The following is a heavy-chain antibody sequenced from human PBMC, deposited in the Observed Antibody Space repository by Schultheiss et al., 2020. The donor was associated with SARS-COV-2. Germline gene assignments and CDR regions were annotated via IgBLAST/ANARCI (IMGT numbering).Heavy chain of an antibody. Sequence: SETLSLTCTVSGGSVSSGSYYWSWIRQPPGKGLEWIGEINHSGSTNYNPSLKSRVTISVDTSKNQFSLKLSSVTAADTAVYYCARSGLGASFDYWGQGTLVTVSS. J-gene: IGHJ4*02. CDR3: ARSGLGASFDY. CDR1: GGSVSSGSYY. CDR2: INHSGST. V-gene: IGHV4-61*01. D-gene: IGHD5-12*01.